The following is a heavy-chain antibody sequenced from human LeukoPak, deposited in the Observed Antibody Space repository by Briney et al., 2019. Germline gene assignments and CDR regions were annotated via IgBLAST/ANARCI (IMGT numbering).Heavy chain of an antibody. CDR2: ISRSGSTI. J-gene: IGHJ4*02. CDR3: SRDRGGGDIYFDY. V-gene: IGHV3-48*03. D-gene: IGHD2-21*02. CDR1: GFTFSSYG. Sequence: GGSLRLSCAASGFTFSSYGMNWVRQAPGKGPEWISYISRSGSTIYYAASGKGRFTISRDNAKNSLYLQMSSLGAEDTAIYYCSRDRGGGDIYFDYWGQGTLVTVSS.